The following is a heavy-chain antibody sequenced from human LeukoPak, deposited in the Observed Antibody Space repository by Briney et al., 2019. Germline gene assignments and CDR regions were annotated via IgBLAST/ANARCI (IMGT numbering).Heavy chain of an antibody. CDR3: ARGGYCGGDCSSNRALAYDY. CDR2: INHSGST. Sequence: PSETLSLTCAVYGGSFNGYYWSWIRQPPGKGLEWIGEINHSGSTNYNPSLKSRVTISVDTSKNQFSLKLSSVSAADTAVYYCARGGYCGGDCSSNRALAYDYWGQGTLVTVSS. V-gene: IGHV4-34*01. J-gene: IGHJ4*02. D-gene: IGHD2-21*02. CDR1: GGSFNGYY.